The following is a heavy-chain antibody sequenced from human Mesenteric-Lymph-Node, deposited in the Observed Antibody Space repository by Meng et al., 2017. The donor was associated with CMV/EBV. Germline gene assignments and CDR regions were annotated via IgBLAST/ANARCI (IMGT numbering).Heavy chain of an antibody. D-gene: IGHD3-16*01. CDR3: ARGRKTQPGRVLDY. Sequence: LRLSCTVSGGSVSSGSYYWSWIRQPPGKGREWIGYIYYSGSTNYNPSLKSRVTISVDTSKNQFSLKLSSVTAADTAVYYCARGRKTQPGRVLDYWGQGTLVTVSS. J-gene: IGHJ4*02. V-gene: IGHV4-61*01. CDR1: GGSVSSGSYY. CDR2: IYYSGST.